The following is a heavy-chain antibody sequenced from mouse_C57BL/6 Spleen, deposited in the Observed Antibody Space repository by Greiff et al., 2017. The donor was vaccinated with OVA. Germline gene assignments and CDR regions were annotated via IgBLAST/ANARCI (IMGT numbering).Heavy chain of an antibody. CDR1: GYTFTSYW. CDR3: ANYGSSYESWFAY. V-gene: IGHV1-55*01. J-gene: IGHJ3*01. D-gene: IGHD1-1*01. Sequence: QVQLQQPGAELVKPGASVKMSCKASGYTFTSYWITWVKQRPGQGLEWIGDIYPGSGSTNYNEKFKSKATLTVDTSSSTAYMQLSSLTSEDSAVYDCANYGSSYESWFAYWGQGTLVTVSA. CDR2: IYPGSGST.